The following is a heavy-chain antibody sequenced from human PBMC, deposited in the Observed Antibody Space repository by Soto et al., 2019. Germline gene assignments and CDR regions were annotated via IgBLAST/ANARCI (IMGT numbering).Heavy chain of an antibody. CDR1: GFTFDDYA. Sequence: EVQLVESGGGLVQPGRSLRLSCAASGFTFDDYAMHWVRQAPGKCLEWVSGISWNSGSIGYADSVKGRFTISRDNAKNSLYQQMNSLRAEDTALYYCAKGDKVLRYFDWLLSLVDYWGQGTLVTVSS. J-gene: IGHJ4*02. V-gene: IGHV3-9*01. CDR3: AKGDKVLRYFDWLLSLVDY. D-gene: IGHD3-9*01. CDR2: ISWNSGSI.